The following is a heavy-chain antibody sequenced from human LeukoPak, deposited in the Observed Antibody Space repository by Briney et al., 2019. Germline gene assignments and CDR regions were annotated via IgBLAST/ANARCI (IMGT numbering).Heavy chain of an antibody. Sequence: ASVKVSCKASGGTFSSYAISWVRQAPGQGLEWMGGIIPIFGTANYAQKFQGRVTITADESTSTAYMELSSLRSEDTAVYYCATPGTADYFDYWGQGTLVTVSS. J-gene: IGHJ4*02. D-gene: IGHD1/OR15-1a*01. CDR2: IIPIFGTA. V-gene: IGHV1-69*13. CDR3: ATPGTADYFDY. CDR1: GGTFSSYA.